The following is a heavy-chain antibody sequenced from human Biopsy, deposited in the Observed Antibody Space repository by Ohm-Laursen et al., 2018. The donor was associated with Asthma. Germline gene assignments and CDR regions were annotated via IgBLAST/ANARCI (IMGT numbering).Heavy chain of an antibody. CDR2: IIPMFGTT. J-gene: IGHJ5*02. V-gene: IGHV1-69*13. CDR1: GGTFSNYV. D-gene: IGHD4-11*01. CDR3: ARVLTTEEGDTWFDP. Sequence: SVKVSRKASGGTFSNYVFSWVRQAPGQGLEWMGGIIPMFGTTKYTQKFQARVSITADEATSTVYMELSSLRSEDTAVYYCARVLTTEEGDTWFDPWGQGTLVTVSS.